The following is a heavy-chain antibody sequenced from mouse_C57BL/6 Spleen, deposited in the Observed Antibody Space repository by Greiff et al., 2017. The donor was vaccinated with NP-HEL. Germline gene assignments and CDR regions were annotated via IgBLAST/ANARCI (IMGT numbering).Heavy chain of an antibody. CDR3: AREGTTVVASNYFDY. CDR1: GSAFTNYL. CDR2: INPGSGGT. J-gene: IGHJ2*01. Sequence: QVQLQQSGAELVRPGTSVKVSCKASGSAFTNYLIEWVKQRPGQGLEWIGVINPGSGGTNYNEKFKGKATLTADKSSSTAYLQLSSLTSEDSAVYFCAREGTTVVASNYFDYWGQGTTLTVSS. D-gene: IGHD1-1*01. V-gene: IGHV1-54*01.